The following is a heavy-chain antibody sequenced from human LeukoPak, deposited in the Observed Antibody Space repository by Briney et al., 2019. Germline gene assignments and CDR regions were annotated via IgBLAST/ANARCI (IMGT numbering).Heavy chain of an antibody. CDR2: MNPNSGNT. CDR1: GYTFTSYD. Sequence: GASVKVSCKASGYTFTSYDINWVRQATGQGLEWMGWMNPNSGNTGYAQKFQGRVTMTRNTSISTAYMELSSLRSEDTAVYYCARGGDMVRGVIKRRLDYYGMDVWGQGTTVTVSS. V-gene: IGHV1-8*01. CDR3: ARGGDMVRGVIKRRLDYYGMDV. J-gene: IGHJ6*02. D-gene: IGHD3-10*01.